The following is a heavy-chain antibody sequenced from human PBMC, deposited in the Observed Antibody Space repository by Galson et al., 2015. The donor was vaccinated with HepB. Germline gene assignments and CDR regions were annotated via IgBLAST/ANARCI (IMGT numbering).Heavy chain of an antibody. CDR1: GFTFSSYG. D-gene: IGHD5-24*01. J-gene: IGHJ6*02. CDR3: ARAIRGYYYYYGMDV. Sequence: LRLSCAASGFTFSSYGMHWVRQAPGKGLEWVAVISYDGSNKYYADSVKGRFTISRDNSKNTLYLQMNSLRAEDTAVYYCARAIRGYYYYYGMDVWGQGTTVTVSS. V-gene: IGHV3-30*03. CDR2: ISYDGSNK.